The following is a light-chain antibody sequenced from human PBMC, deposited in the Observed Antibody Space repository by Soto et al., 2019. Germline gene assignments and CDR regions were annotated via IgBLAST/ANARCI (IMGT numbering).Light chain of an antibody. CDR3: MQLTHVPYT. CDR2: KVS. V-gene: IGKV2-24*01. J-gene: IGKJ2*01. Sequence: DVVLSQTLLSSPGTLGQPASISCRSSQSLAFSNGDTYLSWLQQRPGQPPRLLIYKVSNRFSGVPDRFSGSGAGTDFTLKISRVEAEDVGVYYCMQLTHVPYTFGQGTKLEIK. CDR1: QSLAFSNGDTY.